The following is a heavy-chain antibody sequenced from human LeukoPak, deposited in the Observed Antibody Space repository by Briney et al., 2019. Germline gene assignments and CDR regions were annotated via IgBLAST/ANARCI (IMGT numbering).Heavy chain of an antibody. CDR3: ASPDIVVVPAAMSPLPGSGGP. D-gene: IGHD2-2*01. V-gene: IGHV1-2*02. Sequence: WASVKVSCKASGGTFSSYAFSWVRQAPGQGLEWMGWINPNSGGTNYAQKFQGRVTMTRDTSISTAYMELSRLRSDDTAVYYCASPDIVVVPAAMSPLPGSGGPWGQGTLVTVSS. CDR1: GGTFSSYA. CDR2: INPNSGGT. J-gene: IGHJ5*02.